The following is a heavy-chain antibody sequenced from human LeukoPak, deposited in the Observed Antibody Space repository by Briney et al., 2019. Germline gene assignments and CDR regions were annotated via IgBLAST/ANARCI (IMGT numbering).Heavy chain of an antibody. CDR3: AGTGYCTNGVCFARRHFDY. D-gene: IGHD2-8*01. V-gene: IGHV4-34*01. Sequence: PSETLSLTCAVYGGSFSGYYWSWIRQPPGKGLEWIGEINHSGSTNYNPSLKSRVTISVDTSKNQFSLKLSSVTAADTAVYYCAGTGYCTNGVCFARRHFDYWGQGTLVTVSS. CDR2: INHSGST. J-gene: IGHJ4*02. CDR1: GGSFSGYY.